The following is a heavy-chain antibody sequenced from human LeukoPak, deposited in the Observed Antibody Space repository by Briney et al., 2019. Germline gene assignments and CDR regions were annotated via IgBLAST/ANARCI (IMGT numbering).Heavy chain of an antibody. D-gene: IGHD2-15*01. V-gene: IGHV3-23*01. CDR2: ISDTGNT. Sequence: GGSLRLSCAASGFTFSSYAMSWVRQAPERGLEWVSAISDTGNTYHADSVKGRFTISRDSSKNTLFLQMNRLRHEDAAVYYCAKAPVTTCRGAFCYPFDYWGLGTLVTVSS. J-gene: IGHJ4*02. CDR1: GFTFSSYA. CDR3: AKAPVTTCRGAFCYPFDY.